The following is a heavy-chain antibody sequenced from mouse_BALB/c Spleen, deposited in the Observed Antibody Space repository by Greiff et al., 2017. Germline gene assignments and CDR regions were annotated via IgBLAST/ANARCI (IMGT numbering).Heavy chain of an antibody. D-gene: IGHD2-1*01. V-gene: IGHV5-6-5*01. CDR1: GFTFSSYA. Sequence: EVQLVESGGGLVKPGGSLKLSCAASGFTFSSYAMSWVRQTPEKRLEWVASISSGGSTYYPDSVKGRFTISRDNARNILYLQMSSLRSEDTAMYYCARKRDYGNWDYFDYWGQGTTLTVSS. J-gene: IGHJ2*01. CDR3: ARKRDYGNWDYFDY. CDR2: ISSGGST.